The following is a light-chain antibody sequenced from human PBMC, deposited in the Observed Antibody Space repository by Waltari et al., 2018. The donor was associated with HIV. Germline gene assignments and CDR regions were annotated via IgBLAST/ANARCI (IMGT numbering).Light chain of an antibody. V-gene: IGLV1-44*01. CDR3: ATWDDSLNGWV. CDR2: SND. Sequence: QSVLTQPPSASGTPGQRVTISCSGSSSNIGSNTVSWYHQVPGTAPKVLIYSNDDRPSGVPDRFSGSKSGTSASLVISGLQSEDEADYYCATWDDSLNGWVFGGGTKVTVL. J-gene: IGLJ3*02. CDR1: SSNIGSNT.